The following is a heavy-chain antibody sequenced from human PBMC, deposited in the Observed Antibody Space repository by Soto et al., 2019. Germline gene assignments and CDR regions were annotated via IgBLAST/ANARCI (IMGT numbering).Heavy chain of an antibody. CDR3: AREWRDYYFDY. J-gene: IGHJ4*02. V-gene: IGHV4-31*03. Sequence: QVQLQESGPGLVKPSQILSLTCTVSGGSISSGGYYWSWIRQHPGKGLEWIGYIYYSGSTYYNPSLNSRVTIAVDTSKNQFSLKLSSVPAAGTAVYYCAREWRDYYFDYWGQGTLVTVSS. CDR1: GGSISSGGYY. CDR2: IYYSGST.